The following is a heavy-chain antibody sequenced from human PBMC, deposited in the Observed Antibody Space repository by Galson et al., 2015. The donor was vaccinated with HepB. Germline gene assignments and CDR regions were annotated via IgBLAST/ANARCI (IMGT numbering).Heavy chain of an antibody. CDR1: GYSFRNYW. V-gene: IGHV5-51*01. J-gene: IGHJ6*02. CDR2: IYPGDSET. D-gene: IGHD3-10*01. CDR3: DV. Sequence: QSGAEVKKPGESLKISCKASGYSFRNYWIGWVRQMPGKGLECMGIIYPGDSETRYSPSFQGQVTLSADKSTNTAMYYCARLGHEGYHYYGMDVWGQGTTVTVSS.